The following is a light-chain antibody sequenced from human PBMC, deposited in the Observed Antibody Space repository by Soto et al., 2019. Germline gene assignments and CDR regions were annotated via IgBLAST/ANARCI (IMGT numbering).Light chain of an antibody. J-gene: IGLJ2*01. V-gene: IGLV6-57*04. CDR3: QSYDSDFVV. CDR1: SGSIANNY. CDR2: ENN. Sequence: NFMLTQPHSVSESPGKTLSISCTRSSGSIANNYVQWYQQRPGNAPTTVIYENNQRLSGVPDRFSGSTDGSSNSASLTISGLQTEDEADYYCQSYDSDFVVFGGGTKVTVL.